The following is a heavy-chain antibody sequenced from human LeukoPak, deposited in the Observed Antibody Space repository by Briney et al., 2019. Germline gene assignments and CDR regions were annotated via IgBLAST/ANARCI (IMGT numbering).Heavy chain of an antibody. D-gene: IGHD6-13*01. CDR2: ISSSSTTI. Sequence: GGSLRLSCAASGFTFSSYSMNWVRQAPGKGLEWVSYISSSSTTINYADSVKGRFTISRDNAKNSLYLQMNSLRAEDTAVYYCARDQGNLIAAAGGGADYWGQGTLVTVSS. V-gene: IGHV3-48*04. CDR3: ARDQGNLIAAAGGGADY. CDR1: GFTFSSYS. J-gene: IGHJ4*02.